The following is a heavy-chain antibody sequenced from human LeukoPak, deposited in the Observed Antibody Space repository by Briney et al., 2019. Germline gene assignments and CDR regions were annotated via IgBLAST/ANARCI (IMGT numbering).Heavy chain of an antibody. V-gene: IGHV3-53*04. J-gene: IGHJ3*02. CDR3: ASWGNDDAFDI. Sequence: GGSLGLSCAASGFTVSSNYMSWVRQAPGKGLEWVSVIYSGGSTYYADSVKGRFTISRHNSKNTLYLQMNSLRAEDTAVYYCASWGNDDAFDIWGQGTMVTVSS. CDR2: IYSGGST. D-gene: IGHD7-27*01. CDR1: GFTVSSNY.